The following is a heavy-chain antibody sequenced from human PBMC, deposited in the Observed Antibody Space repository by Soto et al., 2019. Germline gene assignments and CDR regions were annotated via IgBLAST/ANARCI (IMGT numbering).Heavy chain of an antibody. CDR1: GYTFTSYA. CDR3: ARELGHIVVETAGY. V-gene: IGHV1-3*01. CDR2: INAGNGNT. J-gene: IGHJ4*02. Sequence: ASVKVSCKASGYTFTSYAMHWVRQAPGQRLEWMGWINAGNGNTKYSQKFQGRVTITRDTSASTAYMELSSLRSEDTAVYYCARELGHIVVETAGYWGQGTLVTVSS. D-gene: IGHD2-21*02.